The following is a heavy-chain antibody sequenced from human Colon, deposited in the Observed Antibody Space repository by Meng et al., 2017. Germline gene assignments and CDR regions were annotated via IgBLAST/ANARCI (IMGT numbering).Heavy chain of an antibody. CDR2: TYYRSKWYN. D-gene: IGHD5-18*01. Sequence: QVQLQQSCPGLVKPSQTLSLTCVISGDSVSSNTAAWNWIRQSPSRGLEWLGRTYYRSKWYNEYAVSVKSRMTFNADTSKNQVSLQVNSVTPEDTAVYYCARDHGYSYGLPLDYWGQGILVTVSS. J-gene: IGHJ4*02. CDR1: GDSVSSNTAA. V-gene: IGHV6-1*01. CDR3: ARDHGYSYGLPLDY.